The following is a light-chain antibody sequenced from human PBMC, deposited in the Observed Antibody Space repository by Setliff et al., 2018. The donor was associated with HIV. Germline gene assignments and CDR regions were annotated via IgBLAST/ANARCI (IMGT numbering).Light chain of an antibody. V-gene: IGLV2-14*02. J-gene: IGLJ1*01. Sequence: QSALTQPASVSGSPGQSITISCTGTSSDVGSYNLVSWYQQRPGKAPKLMIYEVSNRPSGVSNRFSGSKSGNTASLTISGLQAEDEGDYYCSSYAAIGTLFGTGTKVTVL. CDR2: EVS. CDR1: SSDVGSYNL. CDR3: SSYAAIGTL.